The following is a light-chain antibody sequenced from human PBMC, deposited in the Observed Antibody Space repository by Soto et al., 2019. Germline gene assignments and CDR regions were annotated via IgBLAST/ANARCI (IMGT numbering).Light chain of an antibody. V-gene: IGKV3-20*01. CDR2: GAS. CDR1: QYIASSY. CDR3: QQYGGSPYT. Sequence: LVLTQSPGTLSLSPWDGATLSCRTSQYIASSYLAWYQQRRGQAPRLLIYGASSRATGIPDRFSGRGSGTDFTLTISRLEPEDFAVYYCQQYGGSPYTFGLGTKVDIK. J-gene: IGKJ2*01.